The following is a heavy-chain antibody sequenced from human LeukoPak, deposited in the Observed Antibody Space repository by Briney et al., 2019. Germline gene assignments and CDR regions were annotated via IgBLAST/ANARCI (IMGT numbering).Heavy chain of an antibody. CDR2: INHSGST. CDR1: GGSFSGYY. V-gene: IGHV4-34*01. CDR3: ARRGVPAAGSYYYYYMDV. D-gene: IGHD2-2*01. Sequence: SETLSLTCAVYGGSFSGYYWSWIRQPPGKGLEWIGEINHSGSTNYNPSLKSRVTISVDTSKNQFSLKLSSVTAADTAVYYCARRGVPAAGSYYYYYMDVWGKGTTVTVSS. J-gene: IGHJ6*03.